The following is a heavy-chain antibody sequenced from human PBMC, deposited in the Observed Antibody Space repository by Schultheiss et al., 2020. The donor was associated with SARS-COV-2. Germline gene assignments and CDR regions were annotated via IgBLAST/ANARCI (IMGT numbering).Heavy chain of an antibody. CDR2: IWYDGSNK. Sequence: GGSLRLSCAASGFTFSSYAMNWVRQAPGKGLEWVAVIWYDGSNKYYADSVKGRFTISRDNSKNTLYLQMNSLRAEDTAVYYCARDFRPFSSSGGSCYFDYWGQGTLVTVSS. CDR3: ARDFRPFSSSGGSCYFDY. D-gene: IGHD2-15*01. J-gene: IGHJ4*02. CDR1: GFTFSSYA. V-gene: IGHV3-33*08.